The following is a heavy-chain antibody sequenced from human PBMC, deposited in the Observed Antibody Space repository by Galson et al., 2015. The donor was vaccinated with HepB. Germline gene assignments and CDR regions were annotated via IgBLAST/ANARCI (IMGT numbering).Heavy chain of an antibody. CDR2: INPSGGST. J-gene: IGHJ4*02. CDR1: GYTFTRYY. D-gene: IGHD5-18*01. V-gene: IGHV1-46*04. Sequence: SVKVSCKASGYTFTRYYMHWVRQAPGQGLEWMGIINPSGGSTSYAQKLQGRVTMTRDTSTSTVYMELSSLRSEDTAVYYCAAGGYSYGFGYWGQGTLVTVSS. CDR3: AAGGYSYGFGY.